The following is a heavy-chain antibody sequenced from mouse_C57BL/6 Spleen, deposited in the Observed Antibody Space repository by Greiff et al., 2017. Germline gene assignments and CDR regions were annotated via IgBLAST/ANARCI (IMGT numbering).Heavy chain of an antibody. Sequence: VQLQQPGAELVKPGASVKLSCKASGYTFPSYWMHWVKQRPGQGLEWIGMIHPNRGSNNYHEQFKSKATLTVDKSSSTADMQLSSLTSEDSAVYDCARGSDDVRYFDVWGTGTTVTVSS. CDR1: GYTFPSYW. J-gene: IGHJ1*03. D-gene: IGHD2-3*01. CDR3: ARGSDDVRYFDV. CDR2: IHPNRGSN. V-gene: IGHV1-64*01.